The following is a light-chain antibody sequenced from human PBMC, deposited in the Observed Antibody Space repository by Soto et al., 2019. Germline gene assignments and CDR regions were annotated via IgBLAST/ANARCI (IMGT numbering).Light chain of an antibody. CDR2: GAS. J-gene: IGKJ4*01. CDR3: QQYGSTPRT. Sequence: EIVLTQSPATLSLSPGARATLSCGASQSVTGNYLAWFQQRPGQAPRLLIYGASTRASDIPDRFSGSGSGTDFTLIISRLEPEDFAVYYCQQYGSTPRTFGGGTNVEIK. V-gene: IGKV3-20*01. CDR1: QSVTGNY.